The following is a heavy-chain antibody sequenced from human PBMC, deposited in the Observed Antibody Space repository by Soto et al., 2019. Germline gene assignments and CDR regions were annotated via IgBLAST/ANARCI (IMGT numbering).Heavy chain of an antibody. CDR1: GYSFTSYW. CDR3: ARGTAARPYYFDY. D-gene: IGHD6-6*01. V-gene: IGHV5-10-1*01. CDR2: IDPSDSYT. Sequence: PGESLKISCKGSGYSFTSYWISWVRQMPGKGLEWMGRIDPSDSYTNYSPSFQGHVTISADKSISTAYLQWSSLKASDTAMYYCARGTAARPYYFDYWGQGTLVTVSS. J-gene: IGHJ4*02.